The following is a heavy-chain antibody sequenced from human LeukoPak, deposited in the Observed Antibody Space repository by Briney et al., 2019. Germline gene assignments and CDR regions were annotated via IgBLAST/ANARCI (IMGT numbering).Heavy chain of an antibody. CDR3: ARNVGSVLWFGELFD. CDR1: GGSISSSSYY. Sequence: PSETLSLTCTVSGGSISSSSYYWGWIRQPPGKGLEWIGSIYYSGSTYYNPSLKSRVTISVDTSKNQFSLKLSSVTAADTAVYYCARNVGSVLWFGELFDWGQGSLVTVSS. V-gene: IGHV4-39*01. CDR2: IYYSGST. D-gene: IGHD3-10*01. J-gene: IGHJ4*02.